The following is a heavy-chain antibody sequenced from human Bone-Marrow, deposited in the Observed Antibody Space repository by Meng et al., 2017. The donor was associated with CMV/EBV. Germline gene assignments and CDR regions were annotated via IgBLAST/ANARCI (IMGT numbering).Heavy chain of an antibody. CDR1: GFTLSTYA. Sequence: GGSLRLSCAASGFTLSTYAMYWVRQAPGKGLEWVAVISYDGSNKYYADSVKGRFTISRDNSKNTLYLQMNSLRAEDTAVYYCAKELRSVYYYYGMDVWGQGTTVTVSS. V-gene: IGHV3-30-3*01. J-gene: IGHJ6*02. CDR2: ISYDGSNK. D-gene: IGHD4-17*01. CDR3: AKELRSVYYYYGMDV.